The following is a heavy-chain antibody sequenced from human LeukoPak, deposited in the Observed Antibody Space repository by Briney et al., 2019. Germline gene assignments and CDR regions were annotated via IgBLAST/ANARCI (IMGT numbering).Heavy chain of an antibody. J-gene: IGHJ3*01. Sequence: PGGSLRLSCAASGFTFRNYAMSWVRQAPGKGLEWVSAISASGGTPYYADSVKGRFTISRDNSQNTLYLQMNSLRAEDTAVYYCAKRHIAALGGDDFDAWEQGTMVTVSS. CDR2: ISASGGTP. V-gene: IGHV3-23*01. CDR3: AKRHIAALGGDDFDA. CDR1: GFTFRNYA. D-gene: IGHD5-12*01.